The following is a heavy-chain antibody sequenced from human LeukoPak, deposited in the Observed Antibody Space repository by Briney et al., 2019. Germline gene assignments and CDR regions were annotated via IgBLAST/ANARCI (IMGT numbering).Heavy chain of an antibody. CDR2: INPNSGGT. J-gene: IGHJ4*02. Sequence: ASVKVSCKASGYTFTGYYMHWVRQAPGQGLERMGWINPNSGGTNYAQKFQGRVTMTRDTSISTAYMELSRLRSDGTAVYYCARDDPRIAAAGAFDYWGQGTLVTVSS. D-gene: IGHD6-13*01. V-gene: IGHV1-2*02. CDR3: ARDDPRIAAAGAFDY. CDR1: GYTFTGYY.